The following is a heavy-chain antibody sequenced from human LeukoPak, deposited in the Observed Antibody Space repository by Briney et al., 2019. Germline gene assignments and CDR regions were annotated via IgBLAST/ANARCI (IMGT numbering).Heavy chain of an antibody. D-gene: IGHD1/OR15-1a*01. Sequence: GGSLRLSCAASGFTFSGYWMHWVRQAPGKGLVWVSCIEGDGSTTRYADSVKGRFTISRGNAKNTLFLEMNSLRAEDTAVYYCARDPRNKGFDPWGQGTLVTVSS. V-gene: IGHV3-74*01. J-gene: IGHJ5*02. CDR3: ARDPRNKGFDP. CDR2: IEGDGSTT. CDR1: GFTFSGYW.